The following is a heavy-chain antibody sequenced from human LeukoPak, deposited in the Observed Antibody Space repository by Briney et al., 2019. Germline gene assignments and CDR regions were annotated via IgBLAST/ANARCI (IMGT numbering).Heavy chain of an antibody. CDR1: GYTFTAYY. CDR3: AKAPEGGWLLLDY. Sequence: GASVKVSCKASGYTFTAYYIHWVRQAPGQGLDWVGWINPDRGGTNSAQKFRGRVTMTRDTIISTAYMELSRLRSDDTAVYYCAKAPEGGWLLLDYWGQGTLVTVSS. J-gene: IGHJ4*02. V-gene: IGHV1-2*02. D-gene: IGHD3-22*01. CDR2: INPDRGGT.